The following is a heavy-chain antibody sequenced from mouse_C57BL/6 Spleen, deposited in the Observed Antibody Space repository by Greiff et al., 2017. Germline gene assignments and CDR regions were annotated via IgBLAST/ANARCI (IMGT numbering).Heavy chain of an antibody. D-gene: IGHD3-1*01. CDR3: AKTRTNYAMDY. Sequence: VQRVESGPGLVAPSQSLSITCTVSGFSFTSYGVSWVRQPPGKGLEWLGVIWGDGSTNDHSALISRLSISTDNSNIPIFLTLNRLPPSDTATYYCAKTRTNYAMDYYGPGTSLTVSS. J-gene: IGHJ4*01. CDR1: GFSFTSYG. V-gene: IGHV2-3*01. CDR2: IWGDGST.